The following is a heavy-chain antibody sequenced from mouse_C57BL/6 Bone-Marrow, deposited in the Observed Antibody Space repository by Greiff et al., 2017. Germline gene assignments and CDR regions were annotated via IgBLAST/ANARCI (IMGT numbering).Heavy chain of an antibody. CDR1: GFTFSSYG. D-gene: IGHD3-2*02. V-gene: IGHV5-6*02. Sequence: DVKLVESGGDLVKPGGSLKLSCAASGFTFSSYGMSWVRQTPDKRLEWVATISSGGSYTYYPDSVKGRFTIARDNAKNTLYLQMSSLKSEDTAMYYCARQAGPWFAYWGQGTLVTVSA. CDR2: ISSGGSYT. J-gene: IGHJ3*01. CDR3: ARQAGPWFAY.